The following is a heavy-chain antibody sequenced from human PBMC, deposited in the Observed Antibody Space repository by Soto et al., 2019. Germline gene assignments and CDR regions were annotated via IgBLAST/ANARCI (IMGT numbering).Heavy chain of an antibody. V-gene: IGHV1-18*01. CDR1: GSTFTSYG. Sequence: ASLKVACKASGSTFTSYGISCVRHSPGQGLELIGWISAYNGNTNYAQKLQGRVTMTTDTSTSTAYMELRSLRSDDTAVYYCARGHCSGGSCYYFEYWGQGTLVTVSS. CDR3: ARGHCSGGSCYYFEY. D-gene: IGHD2-15*01. CDR2: ISAYNGNT. J-gene: IGHJ4*02.